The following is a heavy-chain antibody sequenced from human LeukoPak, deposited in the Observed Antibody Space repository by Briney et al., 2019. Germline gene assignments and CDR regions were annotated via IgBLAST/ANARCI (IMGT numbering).Heavy chain of an antibody. J-gene: IGHJ4*02. CDR1: GFTVSSIY. Sequence: PGGSLRLSCAATGFTVSSIYMNSVRQALGKGLEWVSVIYSGGTTYYADSVKGRFTISRDNSKNTLYLQMNRLRVEDTAVYFCARASTIGAAGLFDFWGQGTLVTVSS. CDR2: IYSGGTT. V-gene: IGHV3-53*01. CDR3: ARASTIGAAGLFDF. D-gene: IGHD6-13*01.